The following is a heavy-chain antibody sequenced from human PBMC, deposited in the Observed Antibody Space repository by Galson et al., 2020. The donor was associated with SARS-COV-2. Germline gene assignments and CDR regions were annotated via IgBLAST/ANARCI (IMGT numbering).Heavy chain of an antibody. CDR1: GGSISNYY. CDR2: FYYSGST. D-gene: IGHD3-3*01. V-gene: IGHV4-59*01. Sequence: SETLSLTCSVSGGSISNYYWSWIRQPPGKGLEWIGYFYYSGSTNYNPSLKSRVSISVDTSKNQLSLKLSSVTAADTAVYYCARQGDDFWSGYYYYWGQGALVTVSS. CDR3: ARQGDDFWSGYYYY. J-gene: IGHJ4*02.